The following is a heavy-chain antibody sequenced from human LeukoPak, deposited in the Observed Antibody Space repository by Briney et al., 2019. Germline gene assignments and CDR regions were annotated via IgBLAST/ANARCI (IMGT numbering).Heavy chain of an antibody. V-gene: IGHV4-34*01. Sequence: SETLSLTCAVYGGSFSGYYWSWIRQPPGKGLEWIGEINHSGSTNYNPSLKSRVTISVDTSKNQFSLKLSSVTAADTAVYYCARHRRVLLWFGALYYFDYWGQGTLVTVSS. CDR3: ARHRRVLLWFGALYYFDY. CDR2: INHSGST. J-gene: IGHJ4*02. D-gene: IGHD3-10*01. CDR1: GGSFSGYY.